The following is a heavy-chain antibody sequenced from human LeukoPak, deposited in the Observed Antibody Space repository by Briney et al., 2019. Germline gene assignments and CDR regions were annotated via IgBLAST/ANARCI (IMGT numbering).Heavy chain of an antibody. Sequence: GGSLRLSCAASGFTFSSYWMSWVRQAPGKGLEWVANIKQDGSEKYYVDSVKGRFTISRDNAKNSLYLQMNSLRADDTAIYYCARDKIVGPTTLDYWGQGTLVTVSS. CDR2: IKQDGSEK. CDR3: ARDKIVGPTTLDY. CDR1: GFTFSSYW. J-gene: IGHJ4*02. V-gene: IGHV3-7*01. D-gene: IGHD1-26*01.